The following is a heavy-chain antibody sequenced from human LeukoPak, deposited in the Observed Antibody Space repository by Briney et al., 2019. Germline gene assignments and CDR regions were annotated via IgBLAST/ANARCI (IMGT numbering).Heavy chain of an antibody. Sequence: GGSLRLSCAVSGFTVKANYMTWVRQAPGKGLEWVSVIYSGGNTYYADSVKGRFTISRDNSKNTLYLQMNSLRAEDTAVYYCARGYSSGWNFDYWGQGTLVTVSS. CDR3: ARGYSSGWNFDY. V-gene: IGHV3-66*01. J-gene: IGHJ4*02. CDR1: GFTVKANY. D-gene: IGHD6-19*01. CDR2: IYSGGNT.